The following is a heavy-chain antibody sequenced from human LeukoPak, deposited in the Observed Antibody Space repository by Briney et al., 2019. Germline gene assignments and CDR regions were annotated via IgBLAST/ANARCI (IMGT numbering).Heavy chain of an antibody. CDR3: ARDVRERDSSGYYSQDAFDI. Sequence: SETLSLTCTVSGGSISSGGYYWSWIRQHPGKGLEWIGYIYYSGSTYYNPSLKSRVTISVDTSKNQFSLKLSSVTAADTAVYYCARDVRERDSSGYYSQDAFDIWGQGTMVTVSS. J-gene: IGHJ3*02. CDR1: GGSISSGGYY. CDR2: IYYSGST. D-gene: IGHD3-22*01. V-gene: IGHV4-31*03.